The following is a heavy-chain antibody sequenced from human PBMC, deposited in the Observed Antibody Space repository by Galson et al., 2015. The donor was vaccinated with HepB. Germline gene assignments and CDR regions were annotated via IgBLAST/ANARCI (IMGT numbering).Heavy chain of an antibody. J-gene: IGHJ3*01. Sequence: SLRLSCAASGFSFGAYGMHWVRQTPGKGLEWVAVMSNSGTFIRYADSMEGRFTISRDNSKNILYLQMNSLRAEDTAIYYCARDDEVADPFSHGFDLWGQGTTVAVSS. D-gene: IGHD2/OR15-2a*01. CDR1: GFSFGAYG. CDR2: MSNSGTFI. CDR3: ARDDEVADPFSHGFDL. V-gene: IGHV3-33*01.